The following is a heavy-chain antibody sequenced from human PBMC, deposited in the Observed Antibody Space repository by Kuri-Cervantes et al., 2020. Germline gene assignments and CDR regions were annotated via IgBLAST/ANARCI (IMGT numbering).Heavy chain of an antibody. D-gene: IGHD3-22*01. CDR3: ARGRYYYDSSGYYYFDY. Sequence: ASVKVSCKASGYTFTSYYMHWVRQAPGQGLEWMGIINPSGGSTSYAQKFQGGVTMTRDTSTSTVYMELSSLRSEDTAVYYCARGRYYYDSSGYYYFDYWGQGTLVTVSS. CDR1: GYTFTSYY. CDR2: INPSGGST. V-gene: IGHV1-46*01. J-gene: IGHJ4*02.